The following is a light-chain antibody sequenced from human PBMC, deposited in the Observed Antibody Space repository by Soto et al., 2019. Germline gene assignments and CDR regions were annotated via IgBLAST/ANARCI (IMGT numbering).Light chain of an antibody. Sequence: EVVLTQSPVTLSLSPGERATLSCRASQSVSNNYLAWYQQKPGQAPRLLIYGASSRATGIPDRFSGSGSGTDFTLTISSLEPEDFAIYYCQQRSNWITFGQGTRLEIK. CDR1: QSVSNNY. CDR3: QQRSNWIT. CDR2: GAS. V-gene: IGKV3D-20*02. J-gene: IGKJ5*01.